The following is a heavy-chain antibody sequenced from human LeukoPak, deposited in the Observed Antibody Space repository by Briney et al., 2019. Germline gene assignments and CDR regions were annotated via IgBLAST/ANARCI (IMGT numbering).Heavy chain of an antibody. CDR3: ARDDSSGYYYFDY. J-gene: IGHJ4*02. CDR2: ISYDGSNE. D-gene: IGHD3-22*01. Sequence: GGSLRLSCAASGFTFSGYAMHWVRQAPGKGLEWVAVISYDGSNEYYADSVKGRFTISRDNSKNTLYLQMNSLRAEDTAVYYCARDDSSGYYYFDYWGQGTLVTVSS. V-gene: IGHV3-30-3*01. CDR1: GFTFSGYA.